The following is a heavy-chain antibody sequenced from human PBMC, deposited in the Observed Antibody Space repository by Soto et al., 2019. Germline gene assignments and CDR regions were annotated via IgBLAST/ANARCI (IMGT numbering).Heavy chain of an antibody. D-gene: IGHD3-22*01. CDR3: ARGNGAYHDGNGYLGRH. J-gene: IGHJ4*02. Sequence: EVQLVESGGALVQPGGSLRLSCAASGFTFSSYWMHWVRQAPGKGLVWVSRIKSDGSGAIYADSVKGRFTVSRDNAKNTLYRLMRSLSTEDTAVYYCARGNGAYHDGNGYLGRHWGQGPRVTVSS. CDR2: IKSDGSGA. CDR1: GFTFSSYW. V-gene: IGHV3-74*01.